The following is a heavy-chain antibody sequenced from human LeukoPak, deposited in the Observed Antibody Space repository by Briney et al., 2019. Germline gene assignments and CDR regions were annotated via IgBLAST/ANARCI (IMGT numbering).Heavy chain of an antibody. CDR2: INPNSGGT. D-gene: IGHD3-3*01. V-gene: IGHV1-2*02. CDR1: GYTFTGYY. CDR3: ARTSGLRLQSLGY. J-gene: IGHJ4*02. Sequence: ASAKVSCKASGYTFTGYYMHWVRQAPGQGLEWMGWINPNSGGTNYAQKFQGRVTMTRDTSISTAYMELSRLRSDDTAVYYCARTSGLRLQSLGYWGQGTLVTVSS.